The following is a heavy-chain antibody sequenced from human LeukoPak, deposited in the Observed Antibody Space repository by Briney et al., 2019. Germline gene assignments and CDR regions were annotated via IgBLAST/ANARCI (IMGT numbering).Heavy chain of an antibody. Sequence: TLSLTCTVSGGSVSSYYWSWIRQPPGKALEWLALIYWDDDKRYSPSLKSRLTITKDTSKNQVVLTMTNMDPVDTATYYCAHSPIFDYWGQGTLVTVSS. CDR2: IYWDDDK. CDR3: AHSPIFDY. J-gene: IGHJ4*02. V-gene: IGHV2-5*08. CDR1: GGSVSSYYW.